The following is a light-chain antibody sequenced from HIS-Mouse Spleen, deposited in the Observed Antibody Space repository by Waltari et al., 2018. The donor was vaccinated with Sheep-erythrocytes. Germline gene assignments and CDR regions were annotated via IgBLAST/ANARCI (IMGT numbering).Light chain of an antibody. CDR1: QSVSSSY. CDR3: QQYGSSPFT. CDR2: GAS. Sequence: PGTLSLSPGERATLSCRGSQSVSSSYLAWYQQKPGQAPRVLIYGASSRATGIPDRFSGSGSGTDLTLTISRLEPEDFAVYYCQQYGSSPFTFGPGTKVDIK. V-gene: IGKV3-20*01. J-gene: IGKJ3*01.